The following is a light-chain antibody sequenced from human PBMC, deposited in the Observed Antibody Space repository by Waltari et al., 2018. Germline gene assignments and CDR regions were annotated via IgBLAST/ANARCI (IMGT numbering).Light chain of an antibody. Sequence: QSVLTQPPSVSAAPGKKVTISCPGSNSKLGFSHVSRYQRIPGAAPRLLIYDDNKRPSWIPARFSVSKSGTSATLHIAGLQTGDEADYFCGTWDTSLGAVVFGGGTKVTVL. CDR2: DDN. CDR1: NSKLGFSH. J-gene: IGLJ2*01. V-gene: IGLV1-51*01. CDR3: GTWDTSLGAVV.